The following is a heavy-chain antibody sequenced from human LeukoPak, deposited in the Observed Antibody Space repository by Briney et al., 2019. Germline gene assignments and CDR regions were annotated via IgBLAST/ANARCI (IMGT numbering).Heavy chain of an antibody. J-gene: IGHJ5*02. Sequence: KPSETLSLTCSVSGGYIITSDHYWGWIRQPPGKGLEWIGSIYHTGSTSTNPFFKSRVTVSVDTSKNQFSLNLTSVTAADTAVYYCARDVHRWIARVDPWGQGTLVTVSS. CDR3: ARDVHRWIARVDP. D-gene: IGHD2-2*03. CDR2: IYHTGST. V-gene: IGHV4-39*07. CDR1: GGYIITSDHY.